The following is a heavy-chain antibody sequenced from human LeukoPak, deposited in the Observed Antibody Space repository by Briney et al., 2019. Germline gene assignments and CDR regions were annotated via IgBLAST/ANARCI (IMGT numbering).Heavy chain of an antibody. Sequence: SETLSLTCAVYGGSFSGYYWSWIRQPPGKGLGWIGEINHSGSTNYNPSLKSRVTISVDTSKNQFSLKLSSVTAADTAVYYCARGPKGYSGYDYESLYFDYWGQGTLVTVSS. J-gene: IGHJ4*02. CDR2: INHSGST. V-gene: IGHV4-34*01. CDR1: GGSFSGYY. CDR3: ARGPKGYSGYDYESLYFDY. D-gene: IGHD5-12*01.